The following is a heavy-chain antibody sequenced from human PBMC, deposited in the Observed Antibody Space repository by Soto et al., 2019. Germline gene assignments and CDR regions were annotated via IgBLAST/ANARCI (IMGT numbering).Heavy chain of an antibody. Sequence: SETLSLTGTVSGVSISSYYWSCIRQPPGKGLEWIGYIYYSGSTNYNPSLKSRVTISVDTSKNQFSLKLSSVTAADTAVYYCARATRYDYTDYYMDVWGKGTTVTVSS. J-gene: IGHJ6*03. CDR3: ARATRYDYTDYYMDV. CDR1: GVSISSYY. D-gene: IGHD3-16*01. V-gene: IGHV4-59*01. CDR2: IYYSGST.